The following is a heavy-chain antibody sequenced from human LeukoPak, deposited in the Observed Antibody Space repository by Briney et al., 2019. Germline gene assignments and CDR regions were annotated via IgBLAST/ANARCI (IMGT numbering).Heavy chain of an antibody. D-gene: IGHD6-19*01. CDR3: ARGDSSGWQRGQFDY. V-gene: IGHV4-59*01. CDR1: GGSMSPYH. CDR2: IYYSGST. J-gene: IGHJ4*02. Sequence: SETLSLTCTVSGGSMSPYHWGWIRQPPGKGLEWIGYIYYSGSTNYNPSLKSRVTISVDTSKNQFSLKLSSVTAADTAVYYCARGDSSGWQRGQFDYWGQGTLVTVSS.